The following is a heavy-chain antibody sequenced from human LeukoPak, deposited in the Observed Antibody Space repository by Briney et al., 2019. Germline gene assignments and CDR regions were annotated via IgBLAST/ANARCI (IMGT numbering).Heavy chain of an antibody. V-gene: IGHV3-23*01. J-gene: IGHJ4*02. CDR3: AKEATLGYSYGPYGN. CDR1: GFTFSSYE. Sequence: PGGSLRLSCAASGFTFSSYEMNWVRQAPGKGLEWVSAISGSGGSTYYADSVKGRFTISRDNSKNTLYLQMNSLRAEDTAVYYCAKEATLGYSYGPYGNWGQGTLVTVSS. D-gene: IGHD5-18*01. CDR2: ISGSGGST.